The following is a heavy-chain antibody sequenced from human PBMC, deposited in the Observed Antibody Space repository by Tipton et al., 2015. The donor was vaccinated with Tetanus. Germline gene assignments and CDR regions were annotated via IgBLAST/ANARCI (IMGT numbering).Heavy chain of an antibody. CDR2: MSGSRLTP. D-gene: IGHD1-20*01. V-gene: IGHV3-23*01. J-gene: IGHJ4*02. Sequence: SLRLSCAASGFTFKSYTMNWVRQAPGKGLEWVAAMSGSRLTPYYADSVKGRFTISRDNSNNSLSLQMNSLRIDDTAVYYCAFRTNWRFSRGFDCWGQGILVTVSS. CDR1: GFTFKSYT. CDR3: AFRTNWRFSRGFDC.